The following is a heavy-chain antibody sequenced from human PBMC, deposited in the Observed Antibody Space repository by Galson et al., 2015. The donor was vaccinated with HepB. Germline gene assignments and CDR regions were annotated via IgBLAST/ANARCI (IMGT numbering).Heavy chain of an antibody. J-gene: IGHJ6*03. D-gene: IGHD2-2*02. CDR3: ARDPRYCSSTSCYMGYYYYYMDV. CDR2: TYYRSKWYN. V-gene: IGHV6-1*01. Sequence: CAISGDSVSSHSAAWNWIRQSPSRGLEWLGRTYYRSKWYNDYAVSVKSRITINPDTSKNQFSLQLNSVTPEDTAVYYCARDPRYCSSTSCYMGYYYYYMDVWGKGTTVTVSS. CDR1: GDSVSSHSAA.